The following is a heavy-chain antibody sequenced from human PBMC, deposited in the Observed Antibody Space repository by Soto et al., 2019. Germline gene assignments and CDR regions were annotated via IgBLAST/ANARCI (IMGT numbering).Heavy chain of an antibody. CDR3: VGEIEVDY. CDR2: IYYSGST. J-gene: IGHJ4*02. V-gene: IGHV4-39*01. D-gene: IGHD3-10*01. CDR1: GGSISSSSYY. Sequence: SETLSLTCTVSGGSISSSSYYWGWIRQPPGEGLEWIGSIYYSGSTYYNPSLKSRVTISVDTSKNQFSLKLSSVTAADTAVYYCVGEIEVDYWGQGTLVTVSS.